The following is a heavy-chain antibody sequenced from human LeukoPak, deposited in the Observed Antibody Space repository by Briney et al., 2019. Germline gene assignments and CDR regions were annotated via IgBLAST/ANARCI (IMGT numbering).Heavy chain of an antibody. V-gene: IGHV3-23*01. D-gene: IGHD3-3*01. CDR1: GFTFNNYA. CDR3: ARVGILSKTEYFQH. Sequence: GGSLRLSCAASGFTFNNYAMSWVRQAPGKGLEWVSALSGSGGNVYYADSVKGRFTISRDNSKNTLYLQMNSLRAEDTAVYYCARVGILSKTEYFQHWGQGTLVTVSS. J-gene: IGHJ1*01. CDR2: LSGSGGNV.